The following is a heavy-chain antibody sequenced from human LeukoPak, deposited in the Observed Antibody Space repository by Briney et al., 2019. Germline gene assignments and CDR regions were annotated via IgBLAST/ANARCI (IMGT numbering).Heavy chain of an antibody. CDR1: GFTFRNYE. CDR2: ISYSGGTI. CDR3: ATFGVVITH. D-gene: IGHD3-3*01. Sequence: GGSLRLSCVVSGFTFRNYEMNWVRQAPGKGLEWVAYISYSGGTIYYADSVKGRFTISRDNDKNSLYLQMNSLRAEDTAVYYCATFGVVITHWGQGTLVTVSS. J-gene: IGHJ4*02. V-gene: IGHV3-48*03.